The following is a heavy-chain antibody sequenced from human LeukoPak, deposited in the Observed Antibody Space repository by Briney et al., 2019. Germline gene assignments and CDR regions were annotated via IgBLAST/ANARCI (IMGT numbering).Heavy chain of an antibody. V-gene: IGHV3-9*01. Sequence: PGRSLRLSCAASGFTFDDYAMHWVRQAPGKGLEWVSGISWNSGSIGYADSVKGRFTISRDNAKYSLYLQMNSLRAEDTALYYCAKGAGDFTKYNWFDPWGQGTLVTVSS. CDR3: AKGAGDFTKYNWFDP. CDR1: GFTFDDYA. CDR2: ISWNSGSI. J-gene: IGHJ5*02. D-gene: IGHD3-10*01.